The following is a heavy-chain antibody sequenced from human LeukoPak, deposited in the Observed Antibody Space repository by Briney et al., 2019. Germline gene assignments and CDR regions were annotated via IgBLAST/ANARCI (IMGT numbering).Heavy chain of an antibody. D-gene: IGHD6-6*01. V-gene: IGHV3-23*01. Sequence: GGSLRLSCAASGFTFNTYTMSWVRQAPGKGLEWVSAISGSGGSTYYADSVKGRFTISRDNSKNTLYLQMNSLRAEDTAVYYCAKGDSSSSGPLGWGQGTLVTVSS. CDR2: ISGSGGST. CDR1: GFTFNTYT. J-gene: IGHJ4*02. CDR3: AKGDSSSSGPLG.